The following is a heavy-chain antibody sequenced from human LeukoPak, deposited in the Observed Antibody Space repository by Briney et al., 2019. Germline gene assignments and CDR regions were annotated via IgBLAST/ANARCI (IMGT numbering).Heavy chain of an antibody. Sequence: ASVKVSCKASGYTFTSYYMHWVRQAPGQGLEWMGIINPSGGSTTYAQNFQGRVTMTRDTSTSTAYMELSSLRSEDTAVYYCAAGYGDPNFDYWGQGTLVTVSS. V-gene: IGHV1-46*01. D-gene: IGHD4-17*01. J-gene: IGHJ4*02. CDR1: GYTFTSYY. CDR3: AAGYGDPNFDY. CDR2: INPSGGST.